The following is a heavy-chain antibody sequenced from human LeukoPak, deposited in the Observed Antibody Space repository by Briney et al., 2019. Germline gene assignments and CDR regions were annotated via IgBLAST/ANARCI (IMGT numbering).Heavy chain of an antibody. V-gene: IGHV3-23*01. CDR3: AKDSSITMIVVVITYFDY. J-gene: IGHJ4*02. D-gene: IGHD3-22*01. CDR1: GFTFSSYG. Sequence: GGSLRLSCAASGFTFSSYGMSWVRQAPGKGLEWVSAISGSGGSTYYADSVKGRFTISRDNSKNTLYLQMNSLRAEDTAVYYCAKDSSITMIVVVITYFDYWGQGTLVTVSS. CDR2: ISGSGGST.